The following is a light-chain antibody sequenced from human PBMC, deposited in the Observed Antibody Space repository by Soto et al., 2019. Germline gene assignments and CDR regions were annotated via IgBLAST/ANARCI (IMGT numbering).Light chain of an antibody. CDR1: SSDVGGYNY. J-gene: IGLJ1*01. CDR2: DVS. CDR3: SSYTSSSTLVV. Sequence: QSALTQPASVSGSPGQSITISCTGTSSDVGGYNYVSWCQQHPGKAPKLMIYDVSNRPSGVSNRFSGSKSGNKASLTISGLQAEDEADYYCSSYTSSSTLVVFGTGTKLTVL. V-gene: IGLV2-14*01.